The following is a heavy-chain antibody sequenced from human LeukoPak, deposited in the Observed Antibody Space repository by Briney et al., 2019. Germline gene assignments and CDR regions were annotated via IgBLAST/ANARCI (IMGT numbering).Heavy chain of an antibody. D-gene: IGHD5/OR15-5a*01. V-gene: IGHV1-18*01. J-gene: IGHJ4*02. CDR3: ARDAVSTTTAGGIDY. Sequence: GASVKVPCKASGYTFTNYGISWVRQAPGQGLEWMGWISAYSGYTHYAQKIQGRVTVTTEASTSTAYMELRSLTSYDTAVYYCARDAVSTTTAGGIDYWGQGTLVTVSS. CDR1: GYTFTNYG. CDR2: ISAYSGYT.